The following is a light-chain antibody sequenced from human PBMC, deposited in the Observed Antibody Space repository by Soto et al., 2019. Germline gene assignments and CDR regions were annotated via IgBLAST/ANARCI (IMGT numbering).Light chain of an antibody. CDR3: QQRSIWPPIT. J-gene: IGKJ5*01. Sequence: EIVLTQSPATLSLSPGERATLSCRASQSVNSYLIWYQQKPGQAPRLLIYDASNRAAGIPARFSGSGSGTDFTLTISSLEPEDFAVYYCQQRSIWPPITFGQGTRLEIK. CDR1: QSVNSY. CDR2: DAS. V-gene: IGKV3-11*01.